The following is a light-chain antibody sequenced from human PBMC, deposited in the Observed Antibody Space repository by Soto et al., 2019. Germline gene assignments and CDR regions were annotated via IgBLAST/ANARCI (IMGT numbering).Light chain of an antibody. J-gene: IGKJ1*01. V-gene: IGKV1-5*03. CDR1: QTVSPW. CDR3: QQYNRGVT. Sequence: DIHMTQSPATLSASVGDRVTITCRASQTVSPWLAWYQQQPGAAPHLLIYKVSNLESGVPSRFSGSGSGADFTLTINGLQPDDFATYYCQQYNRGVTFGPGTKVEIK. CDR2: KVS.